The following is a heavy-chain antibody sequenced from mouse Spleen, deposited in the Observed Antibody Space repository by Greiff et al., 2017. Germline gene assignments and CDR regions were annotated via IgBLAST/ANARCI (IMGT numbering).Heavy chain of an antibody. J-gene: IGHJ3*01. Sequence: EVQGVESGGGLVKPGGSLKLSCAASGFTFSDYGMHWVRQAPEKGLEWVAHISSGSSTIYYADTVKGRFTISRDNAKNTLFLQMTSLRSEDTAMYYCARDYGYAWFAYWGQGTLVTVSA. V-gene: IGHV5-17*01. CDR1: GFTFSDYG. CDR3: ARDYGYAWFAY. D-gene: IGHD1-2*01. CDR2: ISSGSSTI.